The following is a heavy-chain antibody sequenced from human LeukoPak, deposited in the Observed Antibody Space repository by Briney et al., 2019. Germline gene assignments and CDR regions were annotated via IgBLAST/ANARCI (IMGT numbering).Heavy chain of an antibody. V-gene: IGHV3-21*01. D-gene: IGHD2-2*01. Sequence: PGGSLRLSCAASGFTFSSYSMNWVRQAPGKGLEWVSSISSSSSYIYYADSVKGRFTISRDNAKNSLYLQMNSLRAEDTAVYYCARGSGSTPEKYYFDYWGQGTLVTVSS. J-gene: IGHJ4*02. CDR3: ARGSGSTPEKYYFDY. CDR1: GFTFSSYS. CDR2: ISSSSSYI.